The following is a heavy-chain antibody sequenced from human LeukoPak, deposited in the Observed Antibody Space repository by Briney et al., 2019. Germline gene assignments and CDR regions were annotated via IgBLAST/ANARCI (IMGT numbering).Heavy chain of an antibody. J-gene: IGHJ3*02. CDR1: GYTLTALS. CDR3: ARERVWAALDI. Sequence: GASVKVSCKVSGYTLTALSMHWWGQAPGKGLEWMGGFDPEDGETIYAQKLQGRVTMTEDTSTVTAYMELGSLRSEDTAVYFCARERVWAALDIWGQGTLVTVSS. CDR2: FDPEDGET. D-gene: IGHD6-13*01. V-gene: IGHV1-24*01.